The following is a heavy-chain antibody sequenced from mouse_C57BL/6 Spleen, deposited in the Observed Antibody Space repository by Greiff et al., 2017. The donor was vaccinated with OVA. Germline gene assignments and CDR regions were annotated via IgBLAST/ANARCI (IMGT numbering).Heavy chain of an antibody. Sequence: EVKLVESGGGLVQPGGSLSLSCAASGFTFTDYYMSWVRQPPGKAFEWLGFIRNKANGYTTEYSASVKGWFTISRDHSQSILYLQMNALRAEDSATYYCARYIRALLLDYWGQGTSVTVSS. CDR1: GFTFTDYY. CDR2: IRNKANGYTT. J-gene: IGHJ4*01. CDR3: ARYIRALLLDY. V-gene: IGHV7-3*01. D-gene: IGHD2-1*01.